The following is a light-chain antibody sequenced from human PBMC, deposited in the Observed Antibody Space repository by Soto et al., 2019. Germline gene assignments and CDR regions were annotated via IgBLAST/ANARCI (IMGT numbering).Light chain of an antibody. CDR3: QQYGSSPQT. J-gene: IGKJ4*01. CDR1: QSVSSSD. CDR2: GAS. V-gene: IGKV3-20*01. Sequence: EVVLTQSPGTLSLSPGERATLSCRASQSVSSSDLAWYQQKPGQAPRLLISGASGRATGIPDRFSASGSGTDFTLTISRLEPEDFAVYYCQQYGSSPQTFGGGTKVDIK.